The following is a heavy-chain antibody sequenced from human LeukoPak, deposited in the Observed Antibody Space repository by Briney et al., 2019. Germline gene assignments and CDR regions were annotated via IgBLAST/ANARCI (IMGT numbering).Heavy chain of an antibody. D-gene: IGHD5-24*01. Sequence: SETLSLTCTVSGGSISSYYWSWIRQPPGKGLEWIGYIYYSGSTKYNPSLKSRVTISVDTSKNQFSLKLSSVTAADTAIYYCARHESARDYFDYWGQGTLVTVSS. CDR1: GGSISSYY. V-gene: IGHV4-59*08. J-gene: IGHJ4*02. CDR2: IYYSGST. CDR3: ARHESARDYFDY.